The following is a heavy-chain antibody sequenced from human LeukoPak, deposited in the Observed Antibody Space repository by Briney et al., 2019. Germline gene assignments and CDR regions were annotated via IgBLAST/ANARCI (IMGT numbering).Heavy chain of an antibody. CDR3: AREPSYSSGYSYAFDI. Sequence: SETLSLTCTVSGGSISSGGYYWSWVRQHPGKGLEWIGYIYYSGSTYYNPSLKSRVTISVDTSKNQFSLKLSSVTAADTAVYYCAREPSYSSGYSYAFDIWGQGTMVTVSS. D-gene: IGHD3-22*01. CDR2: IYYSGST. V-gene: IGHV4-31*02. CDR1: GGSISSGGYY. J-gene: IGHJ3*02.